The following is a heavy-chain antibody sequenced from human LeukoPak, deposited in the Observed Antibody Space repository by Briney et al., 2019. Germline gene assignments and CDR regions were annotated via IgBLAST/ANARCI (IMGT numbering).Heavy chain of an antibody. CDR2: INPSGGST. D-gene: IGHD3-3*01. J-gene: IGHJ5*02. CDR1: GYTFTSYD. V-gene: IGHV1-46*01. Sequence: ASVKVSCKASGYTFTSYDINWVRQAPGQGLEWMGIINPSGGSTSYAQKFQGRVTMTRDTSTSTVYMELSSLRSEDTAVYYCAGATDDFWSGYSSGFDPWGQGTLVTVSS. CDR3: AGATDDFWSGYSSGFDP.